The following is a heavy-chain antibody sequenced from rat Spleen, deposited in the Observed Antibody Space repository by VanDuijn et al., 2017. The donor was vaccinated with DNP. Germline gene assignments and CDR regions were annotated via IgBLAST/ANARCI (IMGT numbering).Heavy chain of an antibody. CDR1: GFTIKNYW. CDR3: ARWSSSHWYFDF. Sequence: EVQLVESGGDLVQPGWSLKLSCVVSGFTIKNYWMTWLRQVPGKGLEWGAYISYDSGSTHYGDSVKGRFTISRDNAKSTLYLQMNSLRSEDMATYYCARWSSSHWYFDFWGPGTKVTVSS. CDR2: ISYDSGST. J-gene: IGHJ1*01. V-gene: IGHV5-31*01. D-gene: IGHD1-2*01.